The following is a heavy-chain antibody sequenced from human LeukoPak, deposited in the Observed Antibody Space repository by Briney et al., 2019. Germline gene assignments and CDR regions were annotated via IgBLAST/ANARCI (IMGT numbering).Heavy chain of an antibody. V-gene: IGHV3-21*01. CDR3: AREHSGGWYYFDY. CDR2: ISSSSSYI. D-gene: IGHD6-19*01. Sequence: GGSLRLSCAASGFTFSSYSMNWVRQAPGKGLEWVSSISSSSSYIYYADSVKGRFTISRDNAKNSLYLQMNSLRAEDTAVYYCAREHSGGWYYFDYWGQGTLVTVSS. CDR1: GFTFSSYS. J-gene: IGHJ4*02.